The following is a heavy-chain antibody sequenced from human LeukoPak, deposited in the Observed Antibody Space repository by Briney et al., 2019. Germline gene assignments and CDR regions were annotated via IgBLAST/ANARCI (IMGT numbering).Heavy chain of an antibody. D-gene: IGHD6-6*01. CDR3: TTDDNGSSALDY. CDR1: RFTFSSYG. V-gene: IGHV3-48*01. J-gene: IGHJ4*02. CDR2: ISGSSNTI. Sequence: GGSLRLSCAASRFTFSSYGMIWVRQAPGKGLEWVSYISGSSNTIYYTDSVKGRFTISRDNSKNTLYLQMNSLKTEDTAVYYCTTDDNGSSALDYWGQGTLVTVSS.